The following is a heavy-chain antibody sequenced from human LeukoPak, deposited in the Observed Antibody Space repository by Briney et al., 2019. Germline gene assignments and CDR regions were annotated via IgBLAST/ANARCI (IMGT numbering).Heavy chain of an antibody. Sequence: SETLSLTCTVSGGSVSSINYYWSWIRQPPGKGLEWVGFFSYNVHSDYNPSLKSRVTISVDTSKNQFSLRLTSVTAADTAIYYCARISVAGTEPDYWGQGTLVTVSS. J-gene: IGHJ4*02. CDR2: FSYNVHS. CDR1: GGSVSSINYY. V-gene: IGHV4-61*01. D-gene: IGHD6-19*01. CDR3: ARISVAGTEPDY.